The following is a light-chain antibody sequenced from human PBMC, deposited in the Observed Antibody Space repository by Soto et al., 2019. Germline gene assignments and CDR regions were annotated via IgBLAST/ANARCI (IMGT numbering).Light chain of an antibody. CDR1: QSIHTW. CDR3: QQYNSHPYT. Sequence: DFQMTQSPSTLSASVGDSVTITCRASQSIHTWLAWYQQKPGRTPKLLIYKAFVLESGVPSRFSGSGSGTEFTLTISSLQPDDFATYYCQQYNSHPYTFGRGTKLQIK. J-gene: IGKJ2*01. V-gene: IGKV1-5*03. CDR2: KAF.